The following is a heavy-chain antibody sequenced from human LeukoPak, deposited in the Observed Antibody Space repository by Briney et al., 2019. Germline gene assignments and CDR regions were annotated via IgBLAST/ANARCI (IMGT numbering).Heavy chain of an antibody. V-gene: IGHV4-59*01. CDR3: ARDGLLWFGEDDAFDI. D-gene: IGHD3-10*01. CDR2: IYYSGST. Sequence: PSETLSLTCSVSGGSINTYYWSWIRQPPGKGLEWIGYIYYSGSTNYNPSLKSRVTISVDTSKNQFSLKLSSVTAADTAVYYCARDGLLWFGEDDAFDIWGQGTMVTVSS. J-gene: IGHJ3*02. CDR1: GGSINTYY.